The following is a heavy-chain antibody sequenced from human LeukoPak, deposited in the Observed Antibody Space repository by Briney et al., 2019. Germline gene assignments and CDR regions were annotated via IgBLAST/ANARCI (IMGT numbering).Heavy chain of an antibody. D-gene: IGHD3-22*01. CDR1: GFTFSTYV. V-gene: IGHV3-23*01. CDR2: ISGSGGST. CDR3: AKGGSGYYLLDY. J-gene: IGHJ4*02. Sequence: QPGGSLRLSCAASGFTFSTYVMSWVRQAPGKGLEWVSAISGSGGSTSYADSVKGRFTISRDNSKNTLYLQMNSLRAEDTAVYYSAKGGSGYYLLDYWGQGTLVTVSS.